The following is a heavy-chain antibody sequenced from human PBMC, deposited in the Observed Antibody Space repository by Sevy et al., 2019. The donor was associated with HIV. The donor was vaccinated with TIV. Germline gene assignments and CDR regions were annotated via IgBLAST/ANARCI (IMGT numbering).Heavy chain of an antibody. Sequence: GGSLRLSCAASGFTFSSYGMHWVRQAPGKGLEWVAFIRYDGSNKYYADSVKGRFSISRDNSKNTVYLQINSLRTEDTALYYCAKNTAAAGTGGFDYWGQGTLVTVSS. CDR1: GFTFSSYG. V-gene: IGHV3-30*02. CDR2: IRYDGSNK. CDR3: AKNTAAAGTGGFDY. D-gene: IGHD6-13*01. J-gene: IGHJ4*02.